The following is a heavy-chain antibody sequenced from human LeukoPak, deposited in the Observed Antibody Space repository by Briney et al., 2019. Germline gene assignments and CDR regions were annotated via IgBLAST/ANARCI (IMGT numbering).Heavy chain of an antibody. Sequence: GGSLRLSCAASGFTFSSYWMSWVRQAPGKGLEWVANIKQDGSEKYYVDSVKGRFTISRDNAKNSLYLQMNRLRAEDTAVYYCARGGDTAMIRDGYFDYWGQGTLVTVSS. CDR2: IKQDGSEK. CDR3: ARGGDTAMIRDGYFDY. D-gene: IGHD5-18*01. J-gene: IGHJ4*02. V-gene: IGHV3-7*04. CDR1: GFTFSSYW.